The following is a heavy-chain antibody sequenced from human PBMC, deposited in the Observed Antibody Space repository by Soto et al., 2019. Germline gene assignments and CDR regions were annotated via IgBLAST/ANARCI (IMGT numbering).Heavy chain of an antibody. J-gene: IGHJ4*02. CDR1: GFTCSSYG. V-gene: IGHV3-30*18. Sequence: QVQLVESGGGVVQPGRSLRLSCAASGFTCSSYGMHWVRQAPGKGLEWVAVISYDGSEKYYADSVKGRFTISRDNSKNTLNLQMNSLRADDTAVYYCAKALGELSPESYDYWGQGTLITVSS. CDR3: AKALGELSPESYDY. CDR2: ISYDGSEK. D-gene: IGHD3-16*02.